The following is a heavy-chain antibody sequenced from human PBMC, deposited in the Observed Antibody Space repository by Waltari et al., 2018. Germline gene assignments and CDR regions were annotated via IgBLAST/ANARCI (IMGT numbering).Heavy chain of an antibody. Sequence: QVQLVQSGAEVKKPGSSVKVSCKASGYTFTGYSMHWVRQAPGQGLEWRGLDNPDIGDTNHAQKVQGKVTMTRDTSISTAYMELSRLRSDDTAVYYCAREGSSIAAFYHYGMDVWGQGTTVTVSS. CDR1: GYTFTGYS. J-gene: IGHJ6*02. V-gene: IGHV1-2*06. CDR2: DNPDIGDT. CDR3: AREGSSIAAFYHYGMDV. D-gene: IGHD6-6*01.